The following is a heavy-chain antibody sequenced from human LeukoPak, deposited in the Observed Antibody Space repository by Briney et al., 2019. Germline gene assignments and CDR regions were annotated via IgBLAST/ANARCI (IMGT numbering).Heavy chain of an antibody. CDR2: ISSNGGST. CDR1: GFTFSSYA. Sequence: PGRSLRLSCAASGFTFSSYAMHWVRQAPGKGLEYVSAISSNGGSTYYANSVKGRFTISRDNSKNTLYLQMGSLRAEDMAVYYCARGSLAVAGSYWFDPWGQGTLVTVSS. CDR3: ARGSLAVAGSYWFDP. D-gene: IGHD6-19*01. J-gene: IGHJ5*02. V-gene: IGHV3-64*01.